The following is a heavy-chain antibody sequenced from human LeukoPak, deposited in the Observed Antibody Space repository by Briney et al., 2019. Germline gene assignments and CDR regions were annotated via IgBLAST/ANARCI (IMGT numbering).Heavy chain of an antibody. CDR1: GYTFTGYY. J-gene: IGHJ5*02. Sequence: ASVKVSCKASGYTFTGYYMHWVRQAPGQGLEWMGWINPNSGGTNYAQKFQGRVTMTRDTSISTAYMELSRLRPDDTAVYYCASSAGYSPLNWFDPWGQGTLVTVSS. CDR2: INPNSGGT. CDR3: ASSAGYSPLNWFDP. D-gene: IGHD3-22*01. V-gene: IGHV1-2*02.